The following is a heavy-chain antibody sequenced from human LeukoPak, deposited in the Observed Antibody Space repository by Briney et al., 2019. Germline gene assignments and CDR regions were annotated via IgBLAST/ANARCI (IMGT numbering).Heavy chain of an antibody. V-gene: IGHV4-39*07. D-gene: IGHD2-15*01. CDR1: GGSISSSTYY. CDR3: ARGRAARGLVVVAATRYYGMDV. CDR2: INHSGST. Sequence: IPSETLSLTCTVSGGSISSSTYYWSWIRQPPGKGLEWIGEINHSGSTNYNPSLKSRVTISVDTSKNQFSLKLSSVTAADTAVYYCARGRAARGLVVVAATRYYGMDVWGQGTTVTVSS. J-gene: IGHJ6*02.